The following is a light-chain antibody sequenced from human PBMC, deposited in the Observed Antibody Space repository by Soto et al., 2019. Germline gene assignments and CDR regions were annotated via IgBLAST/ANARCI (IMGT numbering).Light chain of an antibody. V-gene: IGKV1-16*02. Sequence: DIQMTQSPSSLSASVGDTVTITCRASQDIGNFFAWFQQKPGKAPKSLISAASSLQSGVPSKFSVSGHGPDIFLTIDTLQPEDGATYYCQQYHSWPASFGGGNKVEI. CDR2: AAS. CDR1: QDIGNF. CDR3: QQYHSWPAS. J-gene: IGKJ4*01.